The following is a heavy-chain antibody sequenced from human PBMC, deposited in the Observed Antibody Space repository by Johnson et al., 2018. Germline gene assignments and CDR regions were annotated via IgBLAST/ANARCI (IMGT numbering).Heavy chain of an antibody. CDR1: GFNFNIYS. J-gene: IGHJ6*03. Sequence: VQLVESGGGLVKPGESLKLSCAASGFNFNIYSMNWVRQAPGQGLEWVASISSAGNYIFYADSVKGRFTISRDNRKNSLYLEMNSLRAEDTAFYYCEKERGGCAYYYHYMDVWGKGTTVTVSS. D-gene: IGHD6-25*01. V-gene: IGHV3-21*04. CDR2: ISSAGNYI. CDR3: EKERGGCAYYYHYMDV.